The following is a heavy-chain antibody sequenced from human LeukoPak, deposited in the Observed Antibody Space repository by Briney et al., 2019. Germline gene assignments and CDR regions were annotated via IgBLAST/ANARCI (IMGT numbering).Heavy chain of an antibody. CDR1: GGSISSYY. CDR2: IDYSGST. V-gene: IGHV4-59*01. D-gene: IGHD6-13*01. J-gene: IGHJ4*02. CDR3: GGLQVAAGTIDY. Sequence: SETLSLTCTVSGGSISSYYWSWIRQPPGKGLEWIGYIDYSGSTNYNPSLKSRVTISVDTSKNQFSLKLSSVTAADTAVYYCGGLQVAAGTIDYWGQGTLVTVSS.